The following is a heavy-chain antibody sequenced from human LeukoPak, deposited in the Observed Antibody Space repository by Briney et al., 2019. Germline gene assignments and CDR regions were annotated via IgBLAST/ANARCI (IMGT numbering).Heavy chain of an antibody. CDR3: ARVLGCTNGVCHDAFDI. Sequence: GGSLRLSCAASGFTFSRYWMIWVRQAPGKGLEWVANIKEDGGEKFHVDSVKGRFTISRDNAKKSLYLQMNSLRAEDTAVYFCARVLGCTNGVCHDAFDIWGQGTVVTVSS. D-gene: IGHD2-8*01. CDR1: GFTFSRYW. CDR2: IKEDGGEK. V-gene: IGHV3-7*01. J-gene: IGHJ3*02.